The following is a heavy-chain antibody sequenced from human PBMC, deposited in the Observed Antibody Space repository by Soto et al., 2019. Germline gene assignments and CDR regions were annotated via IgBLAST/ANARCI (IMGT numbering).Heavy chain of an antibody. J-gene: IGHJ6*03. D-gene: IGHD4-17*01. CDR2: ISGSGGST. CDR1: GFTFSSYA. CDR3: AKDPHGSYGDYIYYMDV. V-gene: IGHV3-23*01. Sequence: GGSLRLSCAASGFTFSSYAMSWVRQAPGKGLEWVSAISGSGGSTYYADSVKGRFTISRDNSKNTLYLQMNSLRAEDTAVYYCAKDPHGSYGDYIYYMDVWGKGTTVTVSS.